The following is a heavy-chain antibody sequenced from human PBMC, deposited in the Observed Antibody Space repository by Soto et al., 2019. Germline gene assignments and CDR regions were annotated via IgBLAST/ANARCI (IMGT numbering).Heavy chain of an antibody. CDR2: VTGSGAYT. Sequence: EVQLLESGGGLVQPGGSLRLSCVASGFTFNSYAMTWVRQAPGQGLEWVSTVTGSGAYTFDADSVKGRFAISRDNSKDTLYLQMHSLRPEDTALYYCAKERYYDISEDSYYNYGMDVWGQGNPVTVS. CDR3: AKERYYDISEDSYYNYGMDV. CDR1: GFTFNSYA. V-gene: IGHV3-23*01. D-gene: IGHD3-9*01. J-gene: IGHJ6*02.